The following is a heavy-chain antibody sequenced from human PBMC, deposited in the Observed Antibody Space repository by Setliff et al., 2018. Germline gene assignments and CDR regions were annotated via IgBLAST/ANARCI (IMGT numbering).Heavy chain of an antibody. D-gene: IGHD5-18*01. V-gene: IGHV1-69*05. J-gene: IGHJ6*03. CDR1: GGTFSSYG. Sequence: SVKVSCKASGGTFSSYGISWVRQAPGQGLEWLGGTIPNFGTTNYSQEFQGRVTIITDESKSTAYMELSSLRFEDTAVYYCAREGVDTRSSTDYRYYMDVWGKGTTVTVSS. CDR2: TIPNFGTT. CDR3: AREGVDTRSSTDYRYYMDV.